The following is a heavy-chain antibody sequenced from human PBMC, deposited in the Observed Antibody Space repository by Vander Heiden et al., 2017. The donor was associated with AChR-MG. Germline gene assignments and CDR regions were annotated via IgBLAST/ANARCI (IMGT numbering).Heavy chain of an antibody. V-gene: IGHV1-3*01. CDR3: ARDYGDYGADY. CDR1: GYTFTSYA. D-gene: IGHD4-17*01. J-gene: IGHJ4*02. CDR2: INAGNGNT. Sequence: QFQLVPSGAEVKKPGASVKVSCKASGYTFTSYAMHWVRQAPGQRLEWMGRINAGNGNTKYSQKFQGRVTITRDTSASTAYMELSSLRSEDTAGYYCARDYGDYGADYWGQGTLVTVSS.